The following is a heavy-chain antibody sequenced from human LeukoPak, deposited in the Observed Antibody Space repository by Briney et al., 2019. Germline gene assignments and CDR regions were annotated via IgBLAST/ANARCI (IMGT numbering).Heavy chain of an antibody. J-gene: IGHJ5*02. V-gene: IGHV3-21*01. CDR1: GFSFSTYS. D-gene: IGHD3-3*01. CDR2: ISSSSTYI. Sequence: GGSLRLSCAASGFSFSTYSMNWVRQAPGKGLEWVSSISSSSTYIYYADSVKGRFTISRDNAKNSLYLQMNSLRAEDTALYYCARGSDGFFEWLFSWFDPWGQGTLVTVSS. CDR3: ARGSDGFFEWLFSWFDP.